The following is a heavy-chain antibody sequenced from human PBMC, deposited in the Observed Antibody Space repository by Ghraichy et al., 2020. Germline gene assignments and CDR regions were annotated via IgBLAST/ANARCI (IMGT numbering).Heavy chain of an antibody. Sequence: SGPTLVKPTQTLTLTCTLSGLSLSTTGMCVNWIRQPPGKALEWLARIDWDDDEYYSTSLKSRLTISTDSSKTQVVLTMTNMDPVDTATYYCARSVGGGTSKFDDWGQGTLVTVSS. CDR3: ARSVGGGTSKFDD. D-gene: IGHD1-26*01. J-gene: IGHJ4*02. V-gene: IGHV2-70*11. CDR1: GLSLSTTGMC. CDR2: IDWDDDE.